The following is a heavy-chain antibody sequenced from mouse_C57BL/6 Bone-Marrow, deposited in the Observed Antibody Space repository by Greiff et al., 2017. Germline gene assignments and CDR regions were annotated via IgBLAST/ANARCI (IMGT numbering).Heavy chain of an antibody. CDR2: ISYDGSN. J-gene: IGHJ2*01. CDR3: ARAPGDY. Sequence: EVKLQESGPGLVKPSQSLSLTCSVTGYSITSGYYWNWIRQFPGNKLEWMGYISYDGSNNYNPSLKNRISITRDTSKNQFFLKLNSVTTEVTATYYCARAPGDYWGQGTTLTVSS. CDR1: GYSITSGYY. V-gene: IGHV3-6*01.